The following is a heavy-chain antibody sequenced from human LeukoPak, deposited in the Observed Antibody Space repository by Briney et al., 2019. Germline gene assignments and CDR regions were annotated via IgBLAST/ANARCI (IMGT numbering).Heavy chain of an antibody. V-gene: IGHV3-23*01. J-gene: IGHJ4*02. CDR3: AKETGDFLSGYYEPLYYFGY. CDR1: GFTFSDYA. CDR2: ISGSGVST. D-gene: IGHD3-3*01. Sequence: GGSLRLSCAASGFTFSDYAMSWVRQGPGKGLEWVSAISGSGVSTYYADSVKGRFTISRDNAKNTLYLQMNSLRAEDTAVYYCAKETGDFLSGYYEPLYYFGYWGQGTLVTVSS.